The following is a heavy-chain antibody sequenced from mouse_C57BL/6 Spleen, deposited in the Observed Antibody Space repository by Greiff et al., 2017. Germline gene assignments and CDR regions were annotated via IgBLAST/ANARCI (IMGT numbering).Heavy chain of an antibody. D-gene: IGHD2-1*01. Sequence: QVQLQQPGPELVKPGASVKISCKASGYAFSSSWMNWVKQRPGKGLEWIGRIYPGDGDTNYNGKFKGKATLTADKSSSTAYMQLSSLTSEDSAVYFCAKPLYYGNYVFDYWGQGTTLTVSS. CDR2: IYPGDGDT. V-gene: IGHV1-82*01. CDR3: AKPLYYGNYVFDY. CDR1: GYAFSSSW. J-gene: IGHJ2*01.